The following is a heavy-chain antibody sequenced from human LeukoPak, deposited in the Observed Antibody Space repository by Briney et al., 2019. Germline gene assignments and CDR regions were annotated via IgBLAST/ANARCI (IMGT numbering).Heavy chain of an antibody. J-gene: IGHJ5*02. Sequence: SETLSLTCTVSGGSISSYYWSWIRQPPGKGLEWIGYIYYSGSTNYNPSLKSRVTISVDTSKNQFFLKLSSVTAADTAVYYCARHGRSGKGRIDPWGQGTLVTVSS. CDR1: GGSISSYY. CDR3: ARHGRSGKGRIDP. V-gene: IGHV4-59*08. CDR2: IYYSGST. D-gene: IGHD3-10*01.